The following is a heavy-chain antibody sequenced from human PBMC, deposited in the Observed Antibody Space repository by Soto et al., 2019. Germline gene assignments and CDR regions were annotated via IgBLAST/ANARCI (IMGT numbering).Heavy chain of an antibody. Sequence: SETLSLTCTVSGGSISSYYWSWIRQPPGKGLEWIGYIYYSGSTNYNPSLKSRVTISVDTSKNQFSLKLSSVTAADTAVYYCARYSSGATVFYYFDYWGQGTLVTV. CDR3: ARYSSGATVFYYFDY. CDR2: IYYSGST. V-gene: IGHV4-59*01. D-gene: IGHD6-25*01. J-gene: IGHJ4*02. CDR1: GGSISSYY.